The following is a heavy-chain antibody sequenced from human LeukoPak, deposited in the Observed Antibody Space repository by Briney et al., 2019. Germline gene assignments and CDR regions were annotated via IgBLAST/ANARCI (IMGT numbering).Heavy chain of an antibody. J-gene: IGHJ5*02. V-gene: IGHV4-38-2*02. Sequence: SETLSLTCTVSRYSISSAYYWGWIRQAPGKGLEWIGTIYPSGNTYYNPSLKSRVTISLDTSKNQFSLRLSSVTAADTAVYYCARSGWELPRGGRYNWFDPWGQGTLVTVSS. CDR2: IYPSGNT. D-gene: IGHD1-26*01. CDR1: RYSISSAYY. CDR3: ARSGWELPRGGRYNWFDP.